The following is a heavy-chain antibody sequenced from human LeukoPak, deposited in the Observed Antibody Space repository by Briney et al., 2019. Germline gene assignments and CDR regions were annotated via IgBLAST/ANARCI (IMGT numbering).Heavy chain of an antibody. CDR1: GGFISSYY. Sequence: SETLSLTCTVSGGFISSYYWSWIRQPPGKGLEWIGYIYYSGSTNYNPSLKSRVTISVDTSKNQFSLKLSSVTAADTAVYYCARFYSSSSHYFDYWGQGTLVTVSS. D-gene: IGHD6-13*01. J-gene: IGHJ4*02. CDR3: ARFYSSSSHYFDY. V-gene: IGHV4-59*01. CDR2: IYYSGST.